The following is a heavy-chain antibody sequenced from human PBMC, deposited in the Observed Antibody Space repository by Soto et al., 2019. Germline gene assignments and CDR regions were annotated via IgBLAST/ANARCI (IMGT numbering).Heavy chain of an antibody. J-gene: IGHJ5*02. D-gene: IGHD3-3*01. CDR1: GGTFSSYA. CDR2: IIPIFGTA. Sequence: QVQLVQSGAEVKKPGSSVKVPCKASGGTFSSYAISWVRQAPGQGLEWMGGIIPIFGTANYAQKFQGRVTITADESTSTAYMELSSLRSEDTAVYYCARSTPKYDFTANWFDPWGQGTLVTVSS. CDR3: ARSTPKYDFTANWFDP. V-gene: IGHV1-69*01.